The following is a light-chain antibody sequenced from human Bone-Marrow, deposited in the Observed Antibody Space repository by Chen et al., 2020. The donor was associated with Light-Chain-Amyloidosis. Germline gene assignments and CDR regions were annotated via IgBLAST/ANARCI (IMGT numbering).Light chain of an antibody. CDR3: QQYGVSPRT. CDR2: GAS. CDR1: QSVSSSY. Sequence: EIVLTQPPGTLSLSPGERATLSCRASQSVSSSYLAWYQQKPGQAPRLLIYGASSRATGIPDRFSGSGSGTDFTLTISRLEPEDFAVYYCQQYGVSPRTFGQGIKVEIK. J-gene: IGKJ1*01. V-gene: IGKV3-20*01.